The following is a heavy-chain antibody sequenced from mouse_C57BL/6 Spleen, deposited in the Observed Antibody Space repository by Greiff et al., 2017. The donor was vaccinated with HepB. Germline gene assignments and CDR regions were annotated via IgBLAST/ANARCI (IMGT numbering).Heavy chain of an antibody. D-gene: IGHD1-1*01. CDR3: ARGTTVVAFDY. CDR1: GYTFTDYY. J-gene: IGHJ2*01. CDR2: INPYNGGT. V-gene: IGHV1-19*01. Sequence: EVKLQESGPVLVKPGASVKMSCKASGYTFTDYYMNWVKQSHGKSLEWIGVINPYNGGTSYNQKFKGKATLTVDKSSSTAYMELNSLTSEDSAVYYCARGTTVVAFDYWGQGTTLTVSS.